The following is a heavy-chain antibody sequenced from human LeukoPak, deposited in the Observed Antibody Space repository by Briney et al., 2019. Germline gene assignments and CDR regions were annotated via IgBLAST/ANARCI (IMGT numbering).Heavy chain of an antibody. D-gene: IGHD1-26*01. V-gene: IGHV1-2*02. CDR1: GYTFTGYY. CDR3: ARVGSGSYDYGYYFDY. J-gene: IGHJ4*02. CDR2: INPNSGGT. Sequence: GASVKVSCKASGYTFTGYYMHWVRQAPGQGLEWMGWINPNSGGTNYAQKFQGRVTMTRDTSISTAYMELSRLRSDDTAVYYCARVGSGSYDYGYYFDYWGQGTLVTVSS.